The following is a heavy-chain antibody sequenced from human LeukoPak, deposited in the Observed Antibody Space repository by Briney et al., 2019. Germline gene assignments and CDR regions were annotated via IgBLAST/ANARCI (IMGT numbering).Heavy chain of an antibody. Sequence: GGSLRLSCAASGFTFSSYGMHWVRQAPGKGLEWVAFIRYDGSNKYYADSVKGRFTISRDNSKNTLYLQMNSLRAEDTAVYYCARPYLGDSSGYPSWGQGTLVTVSS. CDR3: ARPYLGDSSGYPS. D-gene: IGHD3-22*01. CDR2: IRYDGSNK. CDR1: GFTFSSYG. J-gene: IGHJ5*02. V-gene: IGHV3-30*02.